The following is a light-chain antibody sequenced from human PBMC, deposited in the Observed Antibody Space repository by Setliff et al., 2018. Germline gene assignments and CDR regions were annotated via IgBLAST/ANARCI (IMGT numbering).Light chain of an antibody. J-gene: IGLJ1*01. CDR1: SSDVGGYDY. Sequence: QSVLTQPASVSGSPGQSITISCTGTSSDVGGYDYVSWYQHHPGKAPKVMIYDVSKRPSGVSNRFSGSKSGNTASLTISGLQAEDEADYYCSSHTTSSTDVFGTGTKVTVL. CDR3: SSHTTSSTDV. V-gene: IGLV2-14*03. CDR2: DVS.